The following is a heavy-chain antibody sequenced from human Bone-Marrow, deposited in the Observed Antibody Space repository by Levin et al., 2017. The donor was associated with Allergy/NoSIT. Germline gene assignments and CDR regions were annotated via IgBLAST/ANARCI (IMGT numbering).Heavy chain of an antibody. CDR3: AKDKNNGDYIYFLDY. CDR2: ISYDGSSR. D-gene: IGHD4-17*01. J-gene: IGHJ4*02. V-gene: IGHV3-30*18. CDR1: GFSFSNHG. Sequence: GGSLRLSCAASGFSFSNHGLHWVRQAPGKGLEWVAVISYDGSSRYYADSVKGRFTISRDNSKNTLHLQMDSLRAEDTAVYFCAKDKNNGDYIYFLDYWGQGTLVTVSS.